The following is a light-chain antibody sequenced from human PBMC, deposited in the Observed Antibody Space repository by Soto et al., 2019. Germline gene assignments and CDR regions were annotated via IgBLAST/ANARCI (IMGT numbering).Light chain of an antibody. Sequence: QSALTQPASVSGSPGQSITISFTGTSSDVGGYNYVSWYQQHPGKAPKLMIYDVSNRPSGVSNRFSGSKSGNTASLTISGLQAEDEADYYCSSYTSSSHVFGNGTKVTVL. V-gene: IGLV2-14*01. CDR1: SSDVGGYNY. CDR3: SSYTSSSHV. J-gene: IGLJ1*01. CDR2: DVS.